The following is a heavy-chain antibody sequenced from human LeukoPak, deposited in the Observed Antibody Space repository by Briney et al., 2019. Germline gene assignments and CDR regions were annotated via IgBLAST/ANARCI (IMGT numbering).Heavy chain of an antibody. D-gene: IGHD3-10*01. J-gene: IGHJ5*02. CDR3: AKMLWFGEYNWFDP. Sequence: GGSLRLSCAASGFTFSSYAMSWVRQAPGKGLEWVSAISGSGGSTYYADSVKGRFTISRDNSKNTLYLQTNSLRAEDTAVYYCAKMLWFGEYNWFDPWGQGTLVTVSS. V-gene: IGHV3-23*01. CDR2: ISGSGGST. CDR1: GFTFSSYA.